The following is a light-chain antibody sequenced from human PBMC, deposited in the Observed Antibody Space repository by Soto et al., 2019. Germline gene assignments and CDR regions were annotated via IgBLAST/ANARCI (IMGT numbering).Light chain of an antibody. Sequence: QSALTQPASVSGSPGQSITISCTGTSSDVGAYNYVSWYQQHPGKGPRLIIYEVTIRPSGISTRFSGSKSANTASLTISGLQPEDEADYYCSSHTRRSTRVFGGGTKVTVL. J-gene: IGLJ3*02. CDR3: SSHTRRSTRV. V-gene: IGLV2-14*01. CDR1: SSDVGAYNY. CDR2: EVT.